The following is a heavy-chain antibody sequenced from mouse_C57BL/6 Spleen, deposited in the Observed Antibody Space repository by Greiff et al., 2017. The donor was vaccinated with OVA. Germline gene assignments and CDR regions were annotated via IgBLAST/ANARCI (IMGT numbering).Heavy chain of an antibody. Sequence: VKLVESGPGLVAPSQSLSITCTVSGFSLTSYGVDWVRQSPGKGLEWLGVIWGVGSTNYNSALKSRLSISKDNSKSQVFLKMNSLQTDDTAMYYCASGWLRLAYWGQGTLVTVSA. J-gene: IGHJ3*01. D-gene: IGHD2-2*01. CDR3: ASGWLRLAY. CDR2: IWGVGST. V-gene: IGHV2-6*01. CDR1: GFSLTSYG.